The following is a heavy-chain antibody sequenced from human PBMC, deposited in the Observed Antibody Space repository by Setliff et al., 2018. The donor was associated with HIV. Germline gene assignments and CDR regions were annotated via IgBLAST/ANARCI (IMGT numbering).Heavy chain of an antibody. J-gene: IGHJ4*02. CDR3: AKDYGDYG. V-gene: IGHV1-24*01. Sequence: ASVKVSCKVSGYTLTELSMHWVRQAPGKGLEWMGGFAPEYDKTFYAQKFQGRVTMSEDTSTDTAYMELSSLRSEDTAVYYCAKDYGDYGGGQGTLVTVSS. CDR2: FAPEYDKT. CDR1: GYTLTELS. D-gene: IGHD4-17*01.